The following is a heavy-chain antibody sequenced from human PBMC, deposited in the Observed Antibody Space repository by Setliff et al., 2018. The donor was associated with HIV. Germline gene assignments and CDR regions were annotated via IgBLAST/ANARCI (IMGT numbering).Heavy chain of an antibody. V-gene: IGHV4-34*01. Sequence: PSETLSLTCAVYGGSFSSYYWSWIRQPPGKGLEWIGEIYHSGSTNYNPSLKSRVTISLDRSKNQFSLNLSSVTAAETAVYYCARVGYHGSGRYSFDYWGQGTLVTVSS. CDR3: ARVGYHGSGRYSFDY. CDR2: IYHSGST. J-gene: IGHJ4*02. D-gene: IGHD3-10*01. CDR1: GGSFSSYY.